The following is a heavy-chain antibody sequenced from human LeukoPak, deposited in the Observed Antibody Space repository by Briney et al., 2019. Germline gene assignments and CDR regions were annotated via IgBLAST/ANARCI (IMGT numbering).Heavy chain of an antibody. CDR1: GGSFSGYY. V-gene: IGHV4-34*01. CDR3: ARGTVWGPPNAFDI. J-gene: IGHJ3*02. CDR2: INHSGST. Sequence: PSETLSLTCAVYGGSFSGYYWSWIRQPPGKGLEWIGEINHSGSTNYNPSLKSRVTISVDTSKNQFSLKLSSVTAADTAVYYCARGTVWGPPNAFDIWGQGTMVTVPS. D-gene: IGHD3-16*01.